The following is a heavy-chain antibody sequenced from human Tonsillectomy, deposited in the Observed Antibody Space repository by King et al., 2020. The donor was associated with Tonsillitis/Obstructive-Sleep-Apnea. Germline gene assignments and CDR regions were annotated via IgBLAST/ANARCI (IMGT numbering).Heavy chain of an antibody. CDR2: ISYDGSVK. CDR3: ARDRNNYDPNYFDY. CDR1: EFSFSNYA. Sequence: VQLVESGGGVVQPGRSLRLSCAVSEFSFSNYAMHWVRQAPGKGLEWVAVISYDGSVKYYADSVKGRFTISRDNSKNTVYLQMWSLRAEDTAVYYCARDRNNYDPNYFDYWGQGTLVTVSS. D-gene: IGHD4-11*01. V-gene: IGHV3-30*04. J-gene: IGHJ4*02.